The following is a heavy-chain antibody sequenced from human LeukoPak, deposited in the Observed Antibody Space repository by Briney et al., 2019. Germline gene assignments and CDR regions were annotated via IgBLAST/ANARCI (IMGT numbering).Heavy chain of an antibody. CDR2: IYTSGST. CDR3: ARDTYGSGSYTWIY. V-gene: IGHV4-4*07. D-gene: IGHD3-10*01. J-gene: IGHJ4*02. Sequence: WETLSLTCTVSGGSISSYYWSWIRQPAGKGLEWIGRIYTSGSTNYNPSLKSRVTMSVDMSKNQFSLKLSSVTAADTAVYYCARDTYGSGSYTWIYWGQGTLVTVSS. CDR1: GGSISSYY.